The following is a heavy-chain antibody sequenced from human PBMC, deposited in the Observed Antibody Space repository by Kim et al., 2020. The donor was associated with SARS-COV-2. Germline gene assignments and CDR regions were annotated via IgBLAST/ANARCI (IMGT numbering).Heavy chain of an antibody. J-gene: IGHJ2*01. CDR3: ARDTDSSASFYF. CDR2: SYYSGST. V-gene: IGHV4-39*06. Sequence: SETLSLTCTVSGVSISSSSYYWGWIRQPPGQGLEWIGSSYYSGSTYYNPSLKSRSTISVDTTNNQFPLKLSSVTAEDTAVYYWARDTDSSASFYF. D-gene: IGHD3-22*01. CDR1: GVSISSSSYY.